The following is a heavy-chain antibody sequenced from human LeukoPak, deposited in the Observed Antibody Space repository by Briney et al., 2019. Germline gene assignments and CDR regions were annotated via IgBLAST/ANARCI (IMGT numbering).Heavy chain of an antibody. CDR3: ARGNGVAYYDFWSGYYRDAFDI. D-gene: IGHD3-3*01. Sequence: ASVKVSCKASGYTFTSYDINWVRQATGQGLEWMGWMNPNSGNTGYAQKFRGRVTMTRNTSISTAYMELSSLRSEDTAVYYCARGNGVAYYDFWSGYYRDAFDIWGQGTMVTVSS. V-gene: IGHV1-8*01. CDR2: MNPNSGNT. J-gene: IGHJ3*02. CDR1: GYTFTSYD.